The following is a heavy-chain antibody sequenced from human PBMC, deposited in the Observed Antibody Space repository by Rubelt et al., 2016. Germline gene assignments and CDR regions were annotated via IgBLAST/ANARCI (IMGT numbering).Heavy chain of an antibody. J-gene: IGHJ4*02. CDR2: IYYSGNT. V-gene: IGHV4-39*01. D-gene: IGHD6-6*01. CDR3: AGLADHSTSSPYSLY. CDR1: GVSITNVNYY. Sequence: QVQLQESGPGLVKPSETLSLTCTVSGVSITNVNYYWGWIRQSPGKGLEYIGSIYYSGNTYDNPSLKSRVTISLDTSKNQSSRKLCSVPADAPAVYYCAGLADHSTSSPYSLYWGQGTVATDSS.